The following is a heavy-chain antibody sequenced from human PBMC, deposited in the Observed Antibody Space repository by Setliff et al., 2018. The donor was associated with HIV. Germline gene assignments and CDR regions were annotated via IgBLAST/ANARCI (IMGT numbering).Heavy chain of an antibody. CDR1: GYTFTSCF. Sequence: ASVKVSCKASGYTFTSCFLHWVRQAPGQGLEYMGIINPSDGSADYVEKFQDRVTITRDTSTSTVYMEMSSLRSEDTAIYYCAKEYHTAATGTRVANYFDFWGQGTLVTVSS. CDR2: INPSDGSA. CDR3: AKEYHTAATGTRVANYFDF. J-gene: IGHJ4*02. V-gene: IGHV1-46*01. D-gene: IGHD6-25*01.